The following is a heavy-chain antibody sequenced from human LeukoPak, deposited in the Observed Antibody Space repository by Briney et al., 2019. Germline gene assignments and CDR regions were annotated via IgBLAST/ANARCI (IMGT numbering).Heavy chain of an antibody. J-gene: IGHJ4*02. Sequence: GSVKVSCKASGYTFTGYYMHWVRQAPGQGLEWMGRINPNSGGTNYAQKFQGRVTMTRDTSISTAYMELSRLRSDDTAVYYCARDCSGGSCYSGYDYWGQGTLVTVSS. D-gene: IGHD2-15*01. CDR1: GYTFTGYY. CDR3: ARDCSGGSCYSGYDY. V-gene: IGHV1-2*06. CDR2: INPNSGGT.